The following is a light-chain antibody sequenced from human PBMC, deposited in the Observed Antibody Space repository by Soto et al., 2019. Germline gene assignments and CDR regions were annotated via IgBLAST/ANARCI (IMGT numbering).Light chain of an antibody. CDR1: SMDVGGYNY. CDR3: SSYTSSSTLVV. Sequence: QSVLTHPPSVSGSPGQSITISCTGTSMDVGGYNYVSWYQQHPGKAPKLMIYDVSNRPSGVSNRFSGSKSGNTASLTISGLQAEDEADYYCSSYTSSSTLVVFGGGTKLTVL. J-gene: IGLJ2*01. CDR2: DVS. V-gene: IGLV2-14*01.